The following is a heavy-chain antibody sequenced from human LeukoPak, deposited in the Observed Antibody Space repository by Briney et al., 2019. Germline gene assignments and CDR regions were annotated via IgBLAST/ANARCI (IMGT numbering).Heavy chain of an antibody. D-gene: IGHD3-9*01. Sequence: SETLSLTCTVSGGSISSYYWSWIRQPPGKGLEWIGYIYYSGSTNYNPSLKSRVTISVDTSKNQFSLKLSSVTAADTAVYYCARDTYYDILTGYPAWGFDLWAVAPWSLSPQ. V-gene: IGHV4-59*01. CDR2: IYYSGST. CDR3: ARDTYYDILTGYPAWGFDL. J-gene: IGHJ2*01. CDR1: GGSISSYY.